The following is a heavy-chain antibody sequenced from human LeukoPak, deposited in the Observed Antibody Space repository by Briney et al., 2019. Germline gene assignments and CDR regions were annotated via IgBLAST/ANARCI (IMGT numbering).Heavy chain of an antibody. J-gene: IGHJ4*02. D-gene: IGHD5-18*01. V-gene: IGHV3-74*01. CDR3: ARYGHSFGYGFDY. CDR1: GFTFSSYW. CDR2: IKGDGSST. Sequence: GGSLRLSCAASGFTFSSYWMHWVRHTPGKGLVWVSRIKGDGSSTSYADSVKGRFTISRDNAKNTLYLQMNSLRAEDTAVYYCARYGHSFGYGFDYWAQGTLVSVYS.